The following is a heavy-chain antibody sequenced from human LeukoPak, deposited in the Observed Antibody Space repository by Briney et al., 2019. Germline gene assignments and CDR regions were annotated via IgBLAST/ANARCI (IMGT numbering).Heavy chain of an antibody. CDR3: VRQLVS. CDR2: IRYDGSNK. J-gene: IGHJ5*02. V-gene: IGHV3-30*02. D-gene: IGHD1-1*01. Sequence: GGSLRLSCAASGFTFSSYGMHWVRQAPGKGLEWVAFIRYDGSNKYYADSVKGRFTISRDNSKNSLYLQMNSLRVEDTAVYYCVRQLVSWGQGTLVTVSS. CDR1: GFTFSSYG.